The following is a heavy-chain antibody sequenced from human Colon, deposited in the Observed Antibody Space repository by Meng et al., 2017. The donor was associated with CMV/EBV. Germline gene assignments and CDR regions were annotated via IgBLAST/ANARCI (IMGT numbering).Heavy chain of an antibody. Sequence: SETLSLTCAVSGDSITAVSNSIYYWGWLRQPPGKGLEWIGSIYYSGNTYYNPSLKSRVTISVDTSKNHFSLRLTSVTAADTAVYYCARAGGSYRSATYPPPGNWFGPWGQGALVTVSS. CDR1: GDSITAVSNSIYY. CDR2: IYYSGNT. V-gene: IGHV4-39*07. D-gene: IGHD6-19*01. CDR3: ARAGGSYRSATYPPPGNWFGP. J-gene: IGHJ5*02.